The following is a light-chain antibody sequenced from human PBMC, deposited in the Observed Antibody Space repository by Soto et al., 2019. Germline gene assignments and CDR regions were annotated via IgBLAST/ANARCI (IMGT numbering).Light chain of an antibody. CDR1: QSVSNNY. CDR3: QQRSNWPRT. CDR2: GTS. Sequence: EIVLTQSPATLSSFPGDRVTLSCRASQSVSNNYLAWYQQKPGQAPRLLIYGTSSRATGIPDRFSGSGSGTDFTLTISSLEPEDFAFYYCQQRSNWPRTFGQGTKVDI. V-gene: IGKV3D-20*02. J-gene: IGKJ1*01.